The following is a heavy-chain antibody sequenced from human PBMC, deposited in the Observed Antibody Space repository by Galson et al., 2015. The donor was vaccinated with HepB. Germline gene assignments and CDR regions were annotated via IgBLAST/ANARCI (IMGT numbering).Heavy chain of an antibody. CDR2: IDPGDSDT. J-gene: IGHJ4*02. V-gene: IGHV5-51*01. Sequence: QSGAEVKKPGESLTISCKASGYSFTNYWIGWVRQMPGKGLEWMGIIDPGDSDTRYSPSFQGQVTISADKSISTAYLQWSSLKASDTAMYYCARSQDYGDYFWGYWGQGTLVTVSS. D-gene: IGHD4-17*01. CDR3: ARSQDYGDYFWGY. CDR1: GYSFTNYW.